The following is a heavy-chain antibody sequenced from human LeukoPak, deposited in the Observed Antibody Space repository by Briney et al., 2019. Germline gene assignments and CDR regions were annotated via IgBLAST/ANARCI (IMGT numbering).Heavy chain of an antibody. Sequence: PSGTLSLTCAVSGGSISSSNWWSWVRQPPGKGLEWIGEIYHSGSTNYNPSLKSRVTISVDKSKNQISLKVNSVTAADTAVYYCARESYSSSYLFDFWGQGTLVTVSS. J-gene: IGHJ4*02. CDR3: ARESYSSSYLFDF. V-gene: IGHV4-4*02. D-gene: IGHD6-6*01. CDR1: GGSISSSNW. CDR2: IYHSGST.